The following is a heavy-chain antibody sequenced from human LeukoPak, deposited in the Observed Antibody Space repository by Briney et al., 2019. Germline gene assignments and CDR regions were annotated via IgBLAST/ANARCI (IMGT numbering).Heavy chain of an antibody. V-gene: IGHV3-43D*03. J-gene: IGHJ4*02. Sequence: GGSLRLSCAGSGFVFDDYAMHWVRQAPGKGLEWVSLITWDGDSTYYADSVKGRFTISRDNSKNYLYLQMNSLRAEDTALYYCAKGTSSWHEFDSWGQGTLVTVSS. CDR3: AKGTSSWHEFDS. D-gene: IGHD6-13*01. CDR1: GFVFDDYA. CDR2: ITWDGDST.